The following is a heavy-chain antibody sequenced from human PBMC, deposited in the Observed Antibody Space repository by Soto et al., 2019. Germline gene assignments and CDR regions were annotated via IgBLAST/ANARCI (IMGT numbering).Heavy chain of an antibody. CDR2: INTYNGNT. Sequence: QVQLVQSGAEVKKPGASVKVSCKASGYTFTNYGISWVRQAPGQGLEWMGWINTYNGNTNHAQKLQGRVTMTTDTSTSTAYMELRSLRSDDTAVYYCARGVGSGTYYTQYNWFDPWGREPWSPSPQ. J-gene: IGHJ5*02. V-gene: IGHV1-18*01. D-gene: IGHD3-10*01. CDR1: GYTFTNYG. CDR3: ARGVGSGTYYTQYNWFDP.